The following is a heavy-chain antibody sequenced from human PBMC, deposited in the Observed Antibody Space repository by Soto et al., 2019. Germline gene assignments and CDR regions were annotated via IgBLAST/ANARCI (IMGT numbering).Heavy chain of an antibody. CDR1: GFTFSSYG. J-gene: IGHJ4*02. Sequence: QVQLVESGGGVVQPGGSLRLSCAASGFTFSSYGMQWVRQAPGKGLEWVTFVSYGGSNQYYIDSVKGRFTISRDDSKRIVYLQMNSVRPEDTAVYYCAILMHHYDSSGFGVDSWGQGTLVTVSS. V-gene: IGHV3-30*03. CDR2: VSYGGSNQ. CDR3: AILMHHYDSSGFGVDS. D-gene: IGHD3-22*01.